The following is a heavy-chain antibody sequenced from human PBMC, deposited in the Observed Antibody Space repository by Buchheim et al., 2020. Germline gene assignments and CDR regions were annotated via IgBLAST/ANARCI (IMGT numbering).Heavy chain of an antibody. CDR1: GGTFSTYA. Sequence: QVQLVQSGAEVKKPGSSVKVSCKASGGTFSTYAISWMRQAPGQGLEWMGGIHPISGTANYAQKFQGRVTITADESTGPAYMELSSLISEDTAIYYCARDRYSDSSGDYYESVYWGQGT. CDR3: ARDRYSDSSGDYYESVY. D-gene: IGHD3-22*01. V-gene: IGHV1-69*01. CDR2: IHPISGTA. J-gene: IGHJ4*02.